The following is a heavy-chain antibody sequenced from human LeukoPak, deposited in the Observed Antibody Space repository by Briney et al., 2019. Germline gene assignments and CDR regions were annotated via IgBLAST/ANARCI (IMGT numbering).Heavy chain of an antibody. D-gene: IGHD1-26*01. CDR1: GGPISSYY. Sequence: SETLSLTCTVSGGPISSYYWSWIRQPPGKGLEWIGYIYYSGSTNYNPSLKSRVTISVDTSKNQFSLKLSSVTAADTAVYYCARASLGSGNLQHWGQGTLVTVSS. CDR2: IYYSGST. V-gene: IGHV4-59*01. J-gene: IGHJ1*01. CDR3: ARASLGSGNLQH.